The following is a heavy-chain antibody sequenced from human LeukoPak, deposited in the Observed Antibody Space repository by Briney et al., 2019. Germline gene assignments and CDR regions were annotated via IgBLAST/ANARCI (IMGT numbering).Heavy chain of an antibody. CDR1: GGSISSSSYY. V-gene: IGHV4-39*07. CDR3: ARDVEVEYSSSSFDY. J-gene: IGHJ4*02. CDR2: IYYSGST. D-gene: IGHD6-6*01. Sequence: PSETLSLTCTVSGGSISSSSYYWGWIRQPPGKGLEWIGSIYYSGSTYYNPSLKSRVTISVDTSKNQFSLKLSSVTAADTAVYYCARDVEVEYSSSSFDYWGQGTLVTVSS.